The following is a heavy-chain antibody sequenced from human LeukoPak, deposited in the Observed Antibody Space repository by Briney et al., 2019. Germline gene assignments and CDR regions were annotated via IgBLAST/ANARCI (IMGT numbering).Heavy chain of an antibody. D-gene: IGHD6-13*01. Sequence: SETLSLTCTVSGGSISSSSYYWGWIRQPPGKGLEWIGSIYYSGSTYYNPSLKSRVTISVDTSKNQFSLKLSSVTAADTAVYYCARDLYSSSWYRYHYYYYMDVWGKGTTVTVSS. V-gene: IGHV4-39*07. J-gene: IGHJ6*03. CDR3: ARDLYSSSWYRYHYYYYMDV. CDR2: IYYSGST. CDR1: GGSISSSSYY.